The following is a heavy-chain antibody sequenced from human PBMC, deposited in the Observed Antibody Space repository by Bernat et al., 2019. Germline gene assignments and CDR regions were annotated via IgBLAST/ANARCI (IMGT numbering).Heavy chain of an antibody. CDR2: IYYSGST. CDR3: ARETPVLGAFDI. CDR1: GGSISSYY. J-gene: IGHJ3*02. V-gene: IGHV4-59*08. Sequence: QVQLQESGPGLVKPSQTLSLTCTVSGGSISSYYWSWIRQPPGKGLEWIGYIYYSGSTNYNPSLKSRVTISVDTSKNQFSLKLSSVTAADTAVYYCARETPVLGAFDIWGQGTMVTVSS.